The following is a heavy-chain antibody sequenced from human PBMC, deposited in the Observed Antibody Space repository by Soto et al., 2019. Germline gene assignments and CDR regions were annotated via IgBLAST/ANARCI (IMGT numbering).Heavy chain of an antibody. D-gene: IGHD6-6*01. Sequence: GASVKVSCKASGYTFTGYYMHWVRQAPGQGLEWMGWINPNSGGTNYAQKFQGRVTMTRDTSISTAYMELSRLRSDDTAVYYCARDGIAARRVWFDPWGQGTLVTVSS. CDR1: GYTFTGYY. CDR2: INPNSGGT. CDR3: ARDGIAARRVWFDP. J-gene: IGHJ5*02. V-gene: IGHV1-2*02.